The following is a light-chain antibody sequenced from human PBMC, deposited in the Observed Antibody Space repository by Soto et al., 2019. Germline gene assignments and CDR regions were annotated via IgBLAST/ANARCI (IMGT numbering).Light chain of an antibody. CDR2: GAS. V-gene: IGKV3-20*01. CDR1: QTVTNNY. CDR3: QQYSSSPIT. Sequence: IVVTKCQITLSVSPGERATLSCRASQTVTNNYLAWCQQKPGQAPSLLIYGASRRATGIPDRFSGSASGTDFTLTISRLEPEDFAVYFCQQYSSSPITFGQGTRLEI. J-gene: IGKJ5*01.